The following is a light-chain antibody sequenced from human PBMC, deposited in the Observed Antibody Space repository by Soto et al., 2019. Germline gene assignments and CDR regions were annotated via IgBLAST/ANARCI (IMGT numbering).Light chain of an antibody. Sequence: QPVLTQPASVSGAPGQSITISCTGTSCDVGGYNYVSWYQQHPGKAPKLMIYDVSNRPSGVSNRFSGCKSGNTASLTISGLQAEDEADYYCSSYTSSSTPLYVFGTGTKVTV. CDR3: SSYTSSSTPLYV. V-gene: IGLV2-14*01. CDR2: DVS. J-gene: IGLJ1*01. CDR1: SCDVGGYNY.